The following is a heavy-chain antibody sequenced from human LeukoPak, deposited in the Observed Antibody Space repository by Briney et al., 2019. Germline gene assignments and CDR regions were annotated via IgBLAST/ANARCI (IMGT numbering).Heavy chain of an antibody. D-gene: IGHD4-11*01. CDR3: ARAGYSNFYRQYFDY. CDR1: GGSISSYY. J-gene: IGHJ4*02. Sequence: SETLSLTCTVSGGSISSYYWSWNRQPPGKGLAWIGYIYYSGSTNYNPSLKSRVTTSVDTSKNQFSLKLSSVTAADTAVYYCARAGYSNFYRQYFDYWGQGTLVTVSS. V-gene: IGHV4-59*08. CDR2: IYYSGST.